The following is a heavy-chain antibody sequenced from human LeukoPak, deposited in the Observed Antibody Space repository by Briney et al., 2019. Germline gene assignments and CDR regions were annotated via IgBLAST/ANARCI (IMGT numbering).Heavy chain of an antibody. V-gene: IGHV4-59*01. CDR1: DGSINSYY. J-gene: IGHJ5*02. CDR2: IYYNGNT. CDR3: ARDRRIYYDSSGYYPYNWFDP. Sequence: PSETLSLTCSVSDGSINSYYWNWIRRPPGKGLEWIGYIYYNGNTNYSPSLKSRVTMSVDTSKNLFSLKVSSVTAADTAVYYCARDRRIYYDSSGYYPYNWFDPWGQGTLVTVSS. D-gene: IGHD3-22*01.